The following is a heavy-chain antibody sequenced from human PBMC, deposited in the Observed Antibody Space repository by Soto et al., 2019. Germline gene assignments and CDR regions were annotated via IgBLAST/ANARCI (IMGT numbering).Heavy chain of an antibody. V-gene: IGHV1-69*06. D-gene: IGHD1-26*01. J-gene: IGHJ6*02. CDR1: GGTFISYA. CDR3: ARGNSGSYFLDYYYGMDV. Sequence: SVKVSCKASGGTFISYAIIWVRQAPGQGLEWMGGIIPIFGTANYAQKFQGRVTITADKSTSTAYMELSSLRSEDTAVYYCARGNSGSYFLDYYYGMDVWGQGTTVTVSS. CDR2: IIPIFGTA.